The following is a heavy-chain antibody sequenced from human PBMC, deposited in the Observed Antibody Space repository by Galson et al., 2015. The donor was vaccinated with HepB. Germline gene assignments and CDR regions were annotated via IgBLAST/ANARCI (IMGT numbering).Heavy chain of an antibody. CDR2: ISYDGSNK. CDR3: AKDIELGATGLFDY. D-gene: IGHD1-26*01. CDR1: GFTFSTSG. Sequence: SLRLSCAASGFTFSTSGMHWVRQAPGRGLEWVAVISYDGSNKYYADSVKGRFTISRDNSKNTLYLQMNSLRAEDTAVYCCAKDIELGATGLFDYWGQGTLITVSS. J-gene: IGHJ4*02. V-gene: IGHV3-30*18.